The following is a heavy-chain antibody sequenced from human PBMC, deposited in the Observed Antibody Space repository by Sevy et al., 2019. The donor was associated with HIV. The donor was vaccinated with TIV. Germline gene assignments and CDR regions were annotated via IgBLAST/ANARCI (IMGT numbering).Heavy chain of an antibody. CDR3: ARDDVRYYYGSGSYSDGMDV. D-gene: IGHD3-10*01. V-gene: IGHV3-11*01. J-gene: IGHJ6*02. Sequence: GGSLRLSCAASGFTFSDYYMSWIRQAPGKGLEWVSYISSSGSTIYYADSVKGRFTISRDNAKNSQYLQMNSLRAEDTAVYYCARDDVRYYYGSGSYSDGMDVWGQGTTVTVSS. CDR1: GFTFSDYY. CDR2: ISSSGSTI.